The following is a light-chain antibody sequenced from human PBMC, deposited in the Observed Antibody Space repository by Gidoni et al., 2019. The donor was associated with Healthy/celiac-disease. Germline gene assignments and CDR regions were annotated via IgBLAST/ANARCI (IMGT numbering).Light chain of an antibody. CDR2: AAS. CDR3: QQLNSYPLT. CDR1: QGISSY. Sequence: DIQLTQSPSFLSASVGDRVTITCRASQGISSYLAWYQQKPGKAPKLLIYAASTLQSGVPSRFSGSGSGTEFTLTISSLQPEDFATDYCQQLNSYPLTFGGXTKLEIK. J-gene: IGKJ4*01. V-gene: IGKV1-9*01.